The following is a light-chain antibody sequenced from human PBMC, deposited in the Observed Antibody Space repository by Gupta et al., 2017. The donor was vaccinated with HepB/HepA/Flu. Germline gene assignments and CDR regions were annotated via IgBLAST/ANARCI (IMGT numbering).Light chain of an antibody. Sequence: EIVLTQSPGTLSLSPGERATLSCRASQSVSSSYLVWYQQKPGQAPRLLIYGASSRATVIPDRFSGSGSGTDFTLTINRLEPEDFAVYYCQQYGSSPYTFGQGTKLEI. CDR3: QQYGSSPYT. J-gene: IGKJ2*01. CDR2: GAS. CDR1: QSVSSSY. V-gene: IGKV3-20*01.